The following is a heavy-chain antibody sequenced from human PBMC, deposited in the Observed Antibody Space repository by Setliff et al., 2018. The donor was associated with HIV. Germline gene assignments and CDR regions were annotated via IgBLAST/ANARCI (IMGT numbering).Heavy chain of an antibody. CDR2: ISSKSEYI. V-gene: IGHV3-21*01. CDR3: ARTFVAPAATPIDY. D-gene: IGHD2-2*01. CDR1: GFTFRSYE. J-gene: IGHJ4*02. Sequence: AGGSLRLSCAASGFTFRSYEMNWVRQAPGKGLEWVSSISSKSEYIYYADSVKGRFTISRDNAKNSLYLQMNSLRAEDTAVYYCARTFVAPAATPIDYWGQGTLVTVSS.